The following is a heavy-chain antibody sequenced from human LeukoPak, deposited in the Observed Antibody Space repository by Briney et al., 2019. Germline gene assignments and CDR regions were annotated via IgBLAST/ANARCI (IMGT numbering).Heavy chain of an antibody. Sequence: GGSLRLSCAASGFTFSSYWMHWVRHAPGKGLEWVSRIHSDGSSTSYADFVKGRFTISRDNAKNTLYLQMNSLRAEDTAVYYCARDKSGSHYYVDVWGKGTTVTVSS. J-gene: IGHJ6*03. CDR1: GFTFSSYW. CDR3: ARDKSGSHYYVDV. CDR2: IHSDGSST. V-gene: IGHV3-74*01. D-gene: IGHD1-1*01.